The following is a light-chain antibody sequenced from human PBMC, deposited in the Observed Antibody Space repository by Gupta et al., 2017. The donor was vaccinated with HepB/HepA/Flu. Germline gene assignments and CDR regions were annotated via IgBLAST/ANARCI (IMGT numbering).Light chain of an antibody. V-gene: IGKV1-39*01. CDR3: QQSYSTPPLFT. J-gene: IGKJ3*01. CDR1: QSISSY. Sequence: DIQMTQSPSSLSASVGDRVTITCRASQSISSYLNWYQQKPGKAPKLLIYAASSLQSGVPSRFSGSGSGTDFTVTISSLQPEDFATYYCQQSYSTPPLFTFGPGTKVDIK. CDR2: AAS.